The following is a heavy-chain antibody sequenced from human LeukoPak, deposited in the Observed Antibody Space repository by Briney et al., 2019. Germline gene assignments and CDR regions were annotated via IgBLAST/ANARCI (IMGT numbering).Heavy chain of an antibody. CDR1: GYTFTSYG. V-gene: IGHV1-18*01. CDR2: ISAYNGNT. CDR3: ARDIVAVPAAIVGYYYGMDV. J-gene: IGHJ6*02. Sequence: ASVKVSCKASGYTFTSYGISWVRQAPGQGLEWMGWISAYNGNTNYAQKLQGRVTMTTDTSTSTAYMELRSLRSDDTAVYYCARDIVAVPAAIVGYYYGMDVWGQGTTVTVSS. D-gene: IGHD2-2*01.